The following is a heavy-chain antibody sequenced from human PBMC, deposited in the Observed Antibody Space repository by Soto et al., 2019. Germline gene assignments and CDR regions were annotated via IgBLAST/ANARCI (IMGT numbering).Heavy chain of an antibody. V-gene: IGHV3-48*03. CDR1: GFTFSSYE. D-gene: IGHD6-13*01. Sequence: PGGSLRLSCATSGFTFSSYEMNWVRQAPGKGLEWVSYISSSGSTIYYADSVKGRFTISRDNAKNSLYLQMDSLRAEDTAVYHCARDQEAGSFFPYYYGMDVWGQGTTVTVSS. CDR2: ISSSGSTI. J-gene: IGHJ6*02. CDR3: ARDQEAGSFFPYYYGMDV.